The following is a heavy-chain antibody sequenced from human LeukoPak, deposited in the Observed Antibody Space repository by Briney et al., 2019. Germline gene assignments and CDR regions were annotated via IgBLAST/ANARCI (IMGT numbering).Heavy chain of an antibody. CDR1: GYTFTTYG. D-gene: IGHD6-19*01. CDR2: SSPYNGNT. Sequence: ASVKVSCKASGYTFTTYGISWVRQAPGQGLEWMGWSSPYNGNTNYAQKLRGRVTMTTDTSTSTAYMELRNLRSDDTAVYYCARGGTSGWRTPNDDYWGQGTLVTVSS. J-gene: IGHJ4*02. V-gene: IGHV1-18*01. CDR3: ARGGTSGWRTPNDDY.